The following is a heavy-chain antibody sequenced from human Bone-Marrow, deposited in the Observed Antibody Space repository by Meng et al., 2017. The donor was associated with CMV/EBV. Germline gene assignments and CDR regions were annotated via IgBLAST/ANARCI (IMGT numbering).Heavy chain of an antibody. CDR1: GYTFTGYY. D-gene: IGHD2-2*01. Sequence: ASVKVSCKASGYTFTGYYRHWVRQAPGQGLEWMGWINPNSGGTNYAQKFQGRVTMTRDTSISTAYMELSRLRSDDTAVYYCARDPRYCSSTSCYPNWFDPWGQGTLVTVSS. J-gene: IGHJ5*02. CDR3: ARDPRYCSSTSCYPNWFDP. V-gene: IGHV1-2*02. CDR2: INPNSGGT.